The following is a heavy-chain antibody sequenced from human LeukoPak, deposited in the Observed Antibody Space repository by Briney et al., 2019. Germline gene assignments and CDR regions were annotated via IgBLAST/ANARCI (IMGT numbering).Heavy chain of an antibody. J-gene: IGHJ5*02. V-gene: IGHV4-39*01. Sequence: SETLSLTCTVSGGSISSSSYYWGWIRQPPGKGLEWIGSIYYSGSTYYNPSLKSRVTISVDTSKNQFSLKLSSVTAADTAVYYCARRYCSSTSCLNWSDPWGQGTLVTVSS. CDR3: ARRYCSSTSCLNWSDP. CDR1: GGSISSSSYY. CDR2: IYYSGST. D-gene: IGHD2-2*01.